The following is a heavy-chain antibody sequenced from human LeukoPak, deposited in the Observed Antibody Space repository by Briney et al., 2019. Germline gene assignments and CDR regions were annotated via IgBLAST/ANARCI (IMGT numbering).Heavy chain of an antibody. D-gene: IGHD1-26*01. J-gene: IGHJ3*01. CDR1: GFPFSTYN. CDR3: ARELVGVNGAFDL. Sequence: GRSLRLSCEASGFPFSTYNMHWVRQAPGKGLVWVTVISNDGDNKYYADSVKRRFTVYRENSKHTLYPQMSTQGDEDAAVYRCARELVGVNGAFDLWGRGTLVTVSS. V-gene: IGHV3-30*04. CDR2: ISNDGDNK.